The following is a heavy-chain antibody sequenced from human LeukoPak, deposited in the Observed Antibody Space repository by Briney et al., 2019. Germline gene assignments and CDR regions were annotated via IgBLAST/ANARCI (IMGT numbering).Heavy chain of an antibody. D-gene: IGHD6-19*01. Sequence: SETLSLTCTVSGGSISSSSYYWGWLRQPPGKGLEWIGSIYYSGDTYYNPSLKSRRVTISVDTSKNQFSLRLSSVTAADTAVYYCARHQWHYYYYMGVWGKGSTATVSS. CDR1: GGSISSSSYY. J-gene: IGHJ6*03. CDR2: IYYSGDT. CDR3: ARHQWHYYYYMGV. V-gene: IGHV4-39*01.